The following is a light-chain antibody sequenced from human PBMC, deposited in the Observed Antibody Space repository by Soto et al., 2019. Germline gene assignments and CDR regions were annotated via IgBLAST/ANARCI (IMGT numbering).Light chain of an antibody. CDR2: NND. Sequence: HSVLTQPPSASGTPVQRVTISCSGSSSNIGTYTVNWYQQFPGTAPKLLIYNNDQRPSGVPDRFSGFKYGTAASLAISGLQSEDEAEYYCAAWDDSLSGLYVFGTGTKVTV. CDR1: SSNIGTYT. J-gene: IGLJ1*01. V-gene: IGLV1-44*01. CDR3: AAWDDSLSGLYV.